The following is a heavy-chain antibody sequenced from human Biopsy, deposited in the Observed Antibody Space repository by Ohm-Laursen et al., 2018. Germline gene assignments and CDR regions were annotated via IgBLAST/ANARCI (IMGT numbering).Heavy chain of an antibody. CDR2: INQSGTT. CDR3: GNEVHGRDY. CDR1: GFTVYNNY. Sequence: SLRLSCAAPGFTVYNNYMTWVRQPPGKGLEWIGQINQSGTTNYNPSLKSRVSISADASKYEFSLRLTSVTAADTAVYFCGNEVHGRDYWGLGAQVTVSS. V-gene: IGHV4-34*08. D-gene: IGHD2-15*01. J-gene: IGHJ4*02.